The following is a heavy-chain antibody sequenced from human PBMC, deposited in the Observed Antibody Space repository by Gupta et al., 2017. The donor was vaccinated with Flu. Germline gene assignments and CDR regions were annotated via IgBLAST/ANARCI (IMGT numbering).Heavy chain of an antibody. J-gene: IGHJ4*02. V-gene: IGHV3-33*03. CDR2: IWADGSQQ. CDR3: ATGYGGTYPEFDY. D-gene: IGHD4-17*01. CDR1: GFTFRTYA. Sequence: QVQLVASGGGVVQPGTSLRLACAASGFTFRTYAMHWVRQAPGKGPEWVAVIWADGSQQFYADSVKGRFTISKDDSKNTLYLQMNSLRAEDTAVYYCATGYGGTYPEFDYWGQGTRVTVSS.